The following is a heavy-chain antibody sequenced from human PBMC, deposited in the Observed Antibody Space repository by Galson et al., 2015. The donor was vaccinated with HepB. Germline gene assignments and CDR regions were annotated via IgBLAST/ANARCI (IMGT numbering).Heavy chain of an antibody. J-gene: IGHJ4*02. CDR3: ARGNYYYDSSGYLSFDY. V-gene: IGHV4-39*01. Sequence: TLSLTCTVSGGSVSSGSYYWGWIRQPPGKGLEWIGSIYYTGSTYYNPSLKSRVTISVDTSKNQFSLTLSSVTAADTAVYYCARGNYYYDSSGYLSFDYWGQGTLVTVSS. CDR2: IYYTGST. D-gene: IGHD3-22*01. CDR1: GGSVSSGSYY.